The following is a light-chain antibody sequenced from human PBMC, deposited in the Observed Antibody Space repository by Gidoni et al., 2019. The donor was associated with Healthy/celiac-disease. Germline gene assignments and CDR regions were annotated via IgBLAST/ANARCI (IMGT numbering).Light chain of an antibody. CDR3: QQRSNWLT. CDR2: DAS. J-gene: IGKJ4*01. Sequence: EIVLTQSPATLSLSPVERATLSCRASQSVSSYLAWYQQKPGQAPRLLIYDASNRATGIPARFSGSGSGTDFTLTISSREPEDVAVYYCQQRSNWLTFGGGTKVEIK. V-gene: IGKV3-11*01. CDR1: QSVSSY.